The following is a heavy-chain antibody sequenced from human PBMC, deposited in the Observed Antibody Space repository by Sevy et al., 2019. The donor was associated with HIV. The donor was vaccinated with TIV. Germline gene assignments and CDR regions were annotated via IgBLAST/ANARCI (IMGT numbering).Heavy chain of an antibody. D-gene: IGHD6-19*01. CDR3: TRDRTYSSGWFGNYYYDMDV. CDR1: GYPFTGYY. Sequence: ASVKVSCKASGYPFTGYYVHWVRQAPGQGLEWMGWINPNSGGTNYAQKFQGWVTMTRDTSITTAYMELSRLRSEDTAVYYCTRDRTYSSGWFGNYYYDMDVWGQGTTVTVSS. CDR2: INPNSGGT. V-gene: IGHV1-2*04. J-gene: IGHJ6*01.